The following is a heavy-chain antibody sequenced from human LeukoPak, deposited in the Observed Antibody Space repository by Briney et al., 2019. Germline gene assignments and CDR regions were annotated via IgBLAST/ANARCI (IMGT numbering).Heavy chain of an antibody. D-gene: IGHD6-19*01. CDR1: GYTLTELS. J-gene: IGHJ4*02. CDR2: FDPEDGET. V-gene: IGHV1-24*01. Sequence: ASVKVSCKVSGYTLTELSMHWVRQAPGKGLEWMGGFDPEDGETIYAQKFQGRVTMTEDTSTDTAYMELIGLRSDDAAVYFCAREVYSSGWIDFWGQGTLVTVSS. CDR3: AREVYSSGWIDF.